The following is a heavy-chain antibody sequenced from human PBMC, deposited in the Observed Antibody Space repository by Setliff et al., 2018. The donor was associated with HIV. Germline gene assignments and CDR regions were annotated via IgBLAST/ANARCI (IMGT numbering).Heavy chain of an antibody. CDR3: PPDQ. CDR2: IIPIFGTP. Sequence: GASVKVSCKASGGTFSSFGMSWVRQAPGQGLEWMGGIIPIFGTPTYAQKFQGRVTITADELRGLRLADTAMYYCLVTPGRLTPPDQWGPGTLVTVSS. J-gene: IGHJ5*02. CDR1: GGTFSSFG. V-gene: IGHV1-69*13. D-gene: IGHD3-10*01.